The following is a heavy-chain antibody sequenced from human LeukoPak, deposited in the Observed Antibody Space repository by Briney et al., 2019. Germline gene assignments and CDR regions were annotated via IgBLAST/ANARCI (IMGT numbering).Heavy chain of an antibody. J-gene: IGHJ6*03. D-gene: IGHD3-22*01. CDR2: IYYSGST. CDR1: GGSISSSSYY. V-gene: IGHV4-39*01. Sequence: SSETLSLTCTVSGGSISSSSYYWGWIRQPPGKGLEWIVSIYYSGSTYYNPSLKSRVTISVDTSKNQFSLKLSSVTAADTAVYYCASYGDSSGYSRIYYYYMDVWGKGTTVTVSS. CDR3: ASYGDSSGYSRIYYYYMDV.